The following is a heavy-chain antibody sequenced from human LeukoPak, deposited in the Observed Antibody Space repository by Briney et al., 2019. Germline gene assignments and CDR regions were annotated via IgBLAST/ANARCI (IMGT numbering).Heavy chain of an antibody. J-gene: IGHJ4*02. CDR3: ARLWDGYTIDS. Sequence: GESLKISCKGSGYSFTSYWIGWVRQMPGKGLEWMGIIYPGDSDTRYSPSFQGQVTISADKSASTAYSQWSSLKASDTAMFYCARLWDGYTIDSWGQGTLVTVSS. CDR2: IYPGDSDT. CDR1: GYSFTSYW. D-gene: IGHD5-24*01. V-gene: IGHV5-51*01.